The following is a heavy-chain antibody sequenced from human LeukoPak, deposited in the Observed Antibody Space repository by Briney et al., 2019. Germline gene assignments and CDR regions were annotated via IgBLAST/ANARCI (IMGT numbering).Heavy chain of an antibody. CDR1: GYSFTSYD. D-gene: IGHD1-26*01. CDR2: MNPNSGNT. Sequence: GASVKVSCKASGYSFTSYDINWMRQATGQGLEWMGWMNPNSGNTGYAQKLQGRVTMTRNTSISTACMELSSLRSEDTAVYYCAREKGGSYYYYYMDVWGKGTTVTISS. CDR3: AREKGGSYYYYYMDV. V-gene: IGHV1-8*01. J-gene: IGHJ6*03.